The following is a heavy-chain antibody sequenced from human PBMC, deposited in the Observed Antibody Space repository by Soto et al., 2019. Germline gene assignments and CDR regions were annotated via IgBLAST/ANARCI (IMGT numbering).Heavy chain of an antibody. J-gene: IGHJ3*02. CDR2: IIPIFGTP. Sequence: QVQLEQSGAEVKRPGSSVKVSCKTSGGNFNTYPISWVRQAPGHRLEWMGKIIPIFGTPDYAQKFQGRVTIKPDEATPKFTRERRSLKSEDSAVYYVAGDSRLWGSTGWKPENLFDIGGQGPWSPSLQ. D-gene: IGHD3-16*01. CDR3: AGDSRLWGSTGWKPENLFDI. V-gene: IGHV1-69*18. CDR1: GGNFNTYP.